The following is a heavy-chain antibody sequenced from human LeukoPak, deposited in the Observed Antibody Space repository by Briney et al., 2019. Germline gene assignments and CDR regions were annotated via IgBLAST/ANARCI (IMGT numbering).Heavy chain of an antibody. V-gene: IGHV1-2*02. Sequence: ASVKVSCKASGYTFTVYYIHWVRKAPGQGLEWMGWINPNSGGTHYAQKFLGRVTMTRDTSINTAYLGLNSLRSDDTAVYYCATLYGDYVGSDYWGQGSLVTASS. J-gene: IGHJ4*02. CDR3: ATLYGDYVGSDY. D-gene: IGHD4-17*01. CDR1: GYTFTVYY. CDR2: INPNSGGT.